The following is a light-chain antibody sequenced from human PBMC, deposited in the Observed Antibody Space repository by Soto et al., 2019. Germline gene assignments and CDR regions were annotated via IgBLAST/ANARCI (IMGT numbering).Light chain of an antibody. Sequence: DLQTTHSPSSLSASLVHRVTIARRATQGISNYLAWYKQKQGKVPKLLIYAESTLQSGVKSRFSGSGSGTDFTITIKSMHNEDVENYYGKKYNSAPINFGKRPRLETK. CDR1: QGISNY. CDR2: AES. V-gene: IGKV1-27*01. J-gene: IGKJ5*01. CDR3: KKYNSAPIN.